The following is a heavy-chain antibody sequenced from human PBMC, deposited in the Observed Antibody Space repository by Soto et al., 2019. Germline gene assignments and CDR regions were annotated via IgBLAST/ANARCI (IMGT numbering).Heavy chain of an antibody. CDR2: ISGSGHST. J-gene: IGHJ4*02. CDR1: GFTFNNYA. D-gene: IGHD3-22*01. V-gene: IGHV3-23*01. CDR3: AKEIDSTTAETYFDS. Sequence: GGSLRLSCAASGFTFNNYAMSWVRQAPGMGLEWVAGISGSGHSTYYADSVKGRFTISRDNSKNTLSLQMNSLRAEDTALYYCAKEIDSTTAETYFDSWGQGTLVTVSS.